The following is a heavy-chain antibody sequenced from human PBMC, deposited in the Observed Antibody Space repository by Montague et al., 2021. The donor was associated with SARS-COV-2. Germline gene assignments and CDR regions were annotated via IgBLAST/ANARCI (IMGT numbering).Heavy chain of an antibody. CDR3: ARGMIRGVTTPFDY. CDR1: SGSIISSGYY. J-gene: IGHJ4*02. Sequence: SETPSLTCSVSSGSIISSGYYWGWIRQPPGKELEWIGNIYYSGTTXYXXXXQXRGTISVDTSKNHLSLRLSSVTAADTAVYFCARGMIRGVTTPFDYWGQGSQVTVSS. D-gene: IGHD3-10*01. V-gene: IGHV4-39*02. CDR2: IYYSGTT.